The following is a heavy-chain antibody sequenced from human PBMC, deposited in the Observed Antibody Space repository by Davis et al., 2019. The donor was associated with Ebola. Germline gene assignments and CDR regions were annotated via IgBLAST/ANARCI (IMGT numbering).Heavy chain of an antibody. CDR2: VFCNGFGA. CDR1: RFTFRNFA. Sequence: PGGSLRLSCAASRFTFRNFAMRWVRQAPGKGPEWVSAVFCNGFGAFYADSVKGRFTISRDNSKSTLFMQRNSLRAEDTTVYYCAKNQGHPVHSYHMDVWGTGTTVTVS. V-gene: IGHV3-23*05. J-gene: IGHJ6*03. D-gene: IGHD2-15*01. CDR3: AKNQGHPVHSYHMDV.